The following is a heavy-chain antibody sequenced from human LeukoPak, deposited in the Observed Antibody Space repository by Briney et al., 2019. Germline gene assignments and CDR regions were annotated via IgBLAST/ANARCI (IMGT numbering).Heavy chain of an antibody. J-gene: IGHJ5*02. D-gene: IGHD5-12*01. CDR2: IIPILGIA. V-gene: IGHV1-69*04. Sequence: SVNVSCKASGGTFSSYAISWVRPSPGQGLEWMGRIIPILGIANYAQKFQGRDTITADKSTSTAYMELSSLRSEDTAVYYCARGLATTTNWFDPWGQGTLVTVSS. CDR1: GGTFSSYA. CDR3: ARGLATTTNWFDP.